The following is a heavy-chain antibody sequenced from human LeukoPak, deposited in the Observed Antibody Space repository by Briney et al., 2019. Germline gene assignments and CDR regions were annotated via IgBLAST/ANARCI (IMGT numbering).Heavy chain of an antibody. V-gene: IGHV4-38-2*02. CDR1: GYSISSDYY. J-gene: IGHJ4*02. D-gene: IGHD6-6*01. CDR2: IYHSGST. CDR3: ARDVAARPDYFDY. Sequence: SETLSLTCAVSGYSISSDYYWGWIRPPPGKGLEWIGTIYHSGSTYYNPSLKSRVTISVDTSKNQFSLKLSSVTAADTAVYYCARDVAARPDYFDYWGQGTLVTVSS.